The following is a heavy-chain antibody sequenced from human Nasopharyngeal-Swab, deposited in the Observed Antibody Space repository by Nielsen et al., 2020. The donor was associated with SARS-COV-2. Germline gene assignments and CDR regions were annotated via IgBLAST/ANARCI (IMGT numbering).Heavy chain of an antibody. J-gene: IGHJ4*02. CDR3: ARSSGWYLDN. CDR2: IYHTGIT. CDR1: GGSISSSY. Sequence: GSLRLSCSASGGSISSSYWNWIRLPPGKGLEWIGHIYHTGITNYNPSLKSRVTMSVDTSKNQFSLRLSSVPPADTAVYYCARSSGWYLDNWGQGTLVTVSS. D-gene: IGHD6-19*01. V-gene: IGHV4-59*01.